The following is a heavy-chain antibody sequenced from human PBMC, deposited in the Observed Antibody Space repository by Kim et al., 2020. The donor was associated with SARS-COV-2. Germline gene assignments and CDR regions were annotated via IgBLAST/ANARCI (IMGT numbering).Heavy chain of an antibody. J-gene: IGHJ5*02. Sequence: DSGNAQFTIPRDKAKNYMYLQMNSLRAEDTAVYYCAREGGGSSGWSWFDPWGQGTLVTVSS. CDR3: AREGGGSSGWSWFDP. V-gene: IGHV3-21*01. D-gene: IGHD6-19*01.